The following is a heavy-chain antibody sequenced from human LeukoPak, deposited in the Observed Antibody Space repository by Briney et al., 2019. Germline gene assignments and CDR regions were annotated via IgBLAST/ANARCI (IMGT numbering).Heavy chain of an antibody. Sequence: SETLSLTCAVYGGSFSGYYWSWIRQPPGKGLEWIGEINHSGSTNYNPSLKSRVTISVGTSKNQFSLKLSSVTAADTAVYYCARVWGFWSGYHFDYWGQGTLVTVSS. D-gene: IGHD3-3*01. CDR2: INHSGST. J-gene: IGHJ4*02. CDR3: ARVWGFWSGYHFDY. V-gene: IGHV4-34*01. CDR1: GGSFSGYY.